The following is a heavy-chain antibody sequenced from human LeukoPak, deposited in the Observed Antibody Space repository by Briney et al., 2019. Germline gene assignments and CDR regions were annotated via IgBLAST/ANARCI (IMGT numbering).Heavy chain of an antibody. CDR1: GGSITSSSYS. CDR3: ARDGGSYYGFDY. J-gene: IGHJ4*02. CDR2: ISNSGST. V-gene: IGHV4-39*02. Sequence: NPSETLSLTCTVSGGSITSSSYSWGWIRQPPGKGLEWIGSISNSGSTYYTPSLTGRVTISVDTSKNQFSLKLSSVTAADTAVYYCARDGGSYYGFDYWGQGTLVTVSS. D-gene: IGHD1-26*01.